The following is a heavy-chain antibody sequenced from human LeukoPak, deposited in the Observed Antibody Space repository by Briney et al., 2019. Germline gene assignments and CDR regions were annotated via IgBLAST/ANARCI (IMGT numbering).Heavy chain of an antibody. CDR1: GFTFSSYE. J-gene: IGHJ4*01. CDR3: ARVLAGATYFDY. V-gene: IGHV3-48*03. Sequence: GGSLRLSCAPSGFTFSSYEMNWVRQAPGKGLEWVSYISSSGSTICYADSVKGRFTISRDNAKNSLYLQMNSLRDEDTAVYYCARVLAGATYFDYWGQGTLVTVSS. CDR2: ISSSGSTI. D-gene: IGHD1-26*01.